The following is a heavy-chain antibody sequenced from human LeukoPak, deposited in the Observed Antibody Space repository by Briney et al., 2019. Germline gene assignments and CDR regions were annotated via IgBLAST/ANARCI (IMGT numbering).Heavy chain of an antibody. J-gene: IGHJ4*02. CDR2: FYDTRSP. CDR1: GGSISLYY. V-gene: IGHV4-59*01. Sequence: SETLSLTCTVPGGSISLYYWSWIRQPPGKGLEWIGYFYDTRSPKYNPSLERRVTISVDMSRNQFSLNLTSVTAADTAVHYCARGRGSLTYWGQGTLATVSS. D-gene: IGHD3-10*01. CDR3: ARGRGSLTY.